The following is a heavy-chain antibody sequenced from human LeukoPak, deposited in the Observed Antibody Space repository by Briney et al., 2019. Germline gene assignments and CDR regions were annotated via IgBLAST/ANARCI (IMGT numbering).Heavy chain of an antibody. CDR1: GFTFSRYG. J-gene: IGHJ1*01. CDR3: AADPNGDYIGAWGY. Sequence: GGSLRLSCTGSGFTFSRYGMAWVRQAPGKGLEWVSAIIGSGRGTEYADSAKGRFTISRDNSRNTLFLDMTNVRAEDTAVYYCAADPNGDYIGAWGYWGQGTVVTVSS. V-gene: IGHV3-23*01. CDR2: IIGSGRGT. D-gene: IGHD2-8*01.